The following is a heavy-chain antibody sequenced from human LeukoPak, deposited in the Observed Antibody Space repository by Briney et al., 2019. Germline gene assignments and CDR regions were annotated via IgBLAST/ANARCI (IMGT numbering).Heavy chain of an antibody. D-gene: IGHD6-13*01. CDR3: ARGVSPGLYAFDI. CDR1: GGSISSYY. J-gene: IGHJ3*02. CDR2: IYYSGST. V-gene: IGHV4-59*01. Sequence: SETLSLTCTVSGGSISSYYWSWIRQPPGKGLEWIGYIYYSGSTNYNPSLRSRVTISVDTSKNQFSLKLNSVTAADTAVYYCARGVSPGLYAFDIWGQGTMVTVSS.